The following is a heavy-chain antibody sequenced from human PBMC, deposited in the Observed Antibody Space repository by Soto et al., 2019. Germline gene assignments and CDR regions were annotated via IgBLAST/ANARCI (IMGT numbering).Heavy chain of an antibody. CDR2: ISSSSNYI. J-gene: IGHJ4*02. D-gene: IGHD4-17*01. CDR1: GFTFSSCN. CDR3: ARENAYGDPNSFDY. V-gene: IGHV3-21*01. Sequence: GGSLRLSCTASGFTFSSCNMNWVRQAPGKGLEWVSSISSSSNYIYYADSMKGRFTISRDNAKNSLYLQMNSLRAEDTAVYYCARENAYGDPNSFDYWGQGT.